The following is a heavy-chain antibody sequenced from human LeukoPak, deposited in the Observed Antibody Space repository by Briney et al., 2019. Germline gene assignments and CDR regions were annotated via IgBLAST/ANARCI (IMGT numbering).Heavy chain of an antibody. CDR1: GYTFTGYY. Sequence: ASVKVSCKASGYTFTGYYMHWVRQAPGQGLEWMGWINPNSGGTNYAQKFQGRVTMTRDTSISTAYMELSSLRSEDTAVYYCARELQSDYYYYMDVWGKGTTVTISS. D-gene: IGHD4-11*01. CDR3: ARELQSDYYYYMDV. J-gene: IGHJ6*03. CDR2: INPNSGGT. V-gene: IGHV1-2*02.